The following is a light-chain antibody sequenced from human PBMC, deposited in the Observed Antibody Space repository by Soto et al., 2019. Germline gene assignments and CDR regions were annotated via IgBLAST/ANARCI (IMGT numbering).Light chain of an antibody. Sequence: QSALTQPASVSGSLGQSITISCTGASSDVGSYNLVSWYQQHPGKAPKLMIYEVSKRPSGVSNRFSGSKSGNTASLTISGRQAEDEADYYCCSYAGSSTGVFGGGTKFTVL. CDR1: SSDVGSYNL. J-gene: IGLJ2*01. V-gene: IGLV2-23*02. CDR3: CSYAGSSTGV. CDR2: EVS.